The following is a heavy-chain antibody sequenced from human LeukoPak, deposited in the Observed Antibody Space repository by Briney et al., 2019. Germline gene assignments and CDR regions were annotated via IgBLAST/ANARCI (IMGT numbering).Heavy chain of an antibody. D-gene: IGHD3/OR15-3a*01. V-gene: IGHV3-64*01. Sequence: GGSLRLSCAASGFTFSNYAMHWVRQAPGRGLEYVSAITDNGAITYYANSVKGRFTISRDNSQNTVSLQMGSLGVEDMAVYYCARDDHRTDWLLDYWVQGTLVTVSS. J-gene: IGHJ4*02. CDR1: GFTFSNYA. CDR3: ARDDHRTDWLLDY. CDR2: ITDNGAIT.